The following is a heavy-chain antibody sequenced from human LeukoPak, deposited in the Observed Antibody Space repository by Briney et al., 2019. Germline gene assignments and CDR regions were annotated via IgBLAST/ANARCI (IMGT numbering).Heavy chain of an antibody. CDR1: GFTFSSYW. V-gene: IGHV3-74*01. J-gene: IGHJ5*02. CDR2: INSYGGST. D-gene: IGHD2-2*01. Sequence: PGGSLRLSCAASGFTFSSYWMHWVRQAPGKVLVWVSRINSYGGSTSYADSVKGRFTISRDNAKHTLYLQMNSLGAEDPAVSYCERGGGYCSSTSCYHNWFDPWGQGTLVTVSS. CDR3: ERGGGYCSSTSCYHNWFDP.